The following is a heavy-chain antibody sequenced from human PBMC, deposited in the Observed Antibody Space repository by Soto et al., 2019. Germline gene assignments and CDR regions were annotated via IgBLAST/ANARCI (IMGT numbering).Heavy chain of an antibody. CDR3: ARDSDDYGDYFDY. CDR2: IWYDASNK. D-gene: IGHD4-17*01. Sequence: QVQLVESGGGVVQPGRSLRLSCAASGFTFSSYGMHWVRQAPGKGLEWVAVIWYDASNKNYADSVKGRFTISRDNSKNTLYLQMNSLRAEDTAVYYCARDSDDYGDYFDYWGQGTLVTVSS. CDR1: GFTFSSYG. J-gene: IGHJ4*02. V-gene: IGHV3-33*01.